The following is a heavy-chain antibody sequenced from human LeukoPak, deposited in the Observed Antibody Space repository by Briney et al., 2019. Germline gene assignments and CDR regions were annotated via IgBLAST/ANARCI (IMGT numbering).Heavy chain of an antibody. CDR3: ARPQGDYRTYQPPFDY. D-gene: IGHD4-11*01. Sequence: GGSLRLSCAASGFTFSSYAIHWVRQAPGKGLEWVALISYDGSNKYYADSVKGRFTISRDNSKNTLYLQMNSLRAEDTAVYYCARPQGDYRTYQPPFDYWGQGTLVTVSS. CDR2: ISYDGSNK. CDR1: GFTFSSYA. V-gene: IGHV3-30-3*01. J-gene: IGHJ4*02.